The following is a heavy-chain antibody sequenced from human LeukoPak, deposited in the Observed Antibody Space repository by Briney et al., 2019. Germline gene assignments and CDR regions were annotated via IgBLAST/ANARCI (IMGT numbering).Heavy chain of an antibody. J-gene: IGHJ4*02. CDR3: ARVTAMVADY. Sequence: ASVKVSCKASGYTFTDYDINWVRQATGQGLEWMGWMNPNSGVTGYAQKFQGRVSMTRDTSVSTAYMELSSLRSEDTAVYYCARVTAMVADYWGQGTLVTVSS. V-gene: IGHV1-8*01. CDR2: MNPNSGVT. D-gene: IGHD5-18*01. CDR1: GYTFTDYD.